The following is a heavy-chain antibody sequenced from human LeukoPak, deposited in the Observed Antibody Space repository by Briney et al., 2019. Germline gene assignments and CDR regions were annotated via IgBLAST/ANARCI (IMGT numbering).Heavy chain of an antibody. CDR1: GGSTSDYY. CDR2: IYYTGNT. J-gene: IGHJ4*02. CDR3: ARGGTLFTYFDP. V-gene: IGHV4-4*07. Sequence: SETLSLTCSVSGGSTSDYYWNWIRQPAGQGLEWLGRIYYTGNTAYNPSLESRLTMSLDTAKNQFSLKVTSVTAADTAVYYCARGGTLFTYFDPWGQGTLVTVSS. D-gene: IGHD3-10*02.